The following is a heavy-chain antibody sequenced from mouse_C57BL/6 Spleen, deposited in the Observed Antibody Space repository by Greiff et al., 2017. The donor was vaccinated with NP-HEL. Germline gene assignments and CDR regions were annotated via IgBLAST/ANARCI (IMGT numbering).Heavy chain of an antibody. Sequence: VKLQEPGAELVKPGASVKMSCKASGYTFTSYWITWVKQRPGQGLEWIGDIYPGSGSTNYNEKFKSKATLTVDTSSSTAYMQLSSLTSEDSAVYYCARWYGSSSAWFAYWGQGTLVTVSA. J-gene: IGHJ3*01. D-gene: IGHD1-1*01. CDR3: ARWYGSSSAWFAY. CDR2: IYPGSGST. V-gene: IGHV1-55*01. CDR1: GYTFTSYW.